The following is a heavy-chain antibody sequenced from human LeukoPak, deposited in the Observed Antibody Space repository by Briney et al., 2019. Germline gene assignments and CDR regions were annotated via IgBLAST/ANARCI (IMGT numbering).Heavy chain of an antibody. J-gene: IGHJ4*02. CDR3: ARFMVRGLIVDY. D-gene: IGHD3-10*01. CDR2: IYYSGST. V-gene: IGHV4-39*01. CDR1: GGSLSSNDYY. Sequence: PSETLSLTCTVSGGSLSSNDYYWGWIRQPPGRGLVWIGNIYYSGSTFYNPSLKSRVTISVDTSKNQFSLKLSSVTAADTAVYYCARFMVRGLIVDYWGEGTLVTVSS.